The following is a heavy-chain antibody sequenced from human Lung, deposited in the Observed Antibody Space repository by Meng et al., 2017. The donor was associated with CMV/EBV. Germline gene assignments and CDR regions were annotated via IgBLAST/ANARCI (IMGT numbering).Heavy chain of an antibody. CDR1: GFTFSSYA. J-gene: IGHJ4*02. CDR3: AKFTLTYYFDY. V-gene: IGHV3-23*01. CDR2: ISGSGGST. Sequence: EVLCLESGGGLERRGGSLSLSCAAFGFTFSSYAISWVRQAPGKGLGWVSAISGSGGSTYYADSVKGRFTISRDNSKNTLYLQMNSLRAEDTAVYYCAKFTLTYYFDYWGQGTLVTVSS.